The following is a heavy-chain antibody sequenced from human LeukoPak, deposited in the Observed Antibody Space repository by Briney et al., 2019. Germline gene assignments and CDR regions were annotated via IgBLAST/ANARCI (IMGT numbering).Heavy chain of an antibody. CDR2: ISAYNGNT. J-gene: IGHJ4*02. D-gene: IGHD2-15*01. CDR1: GYTFTSYG. Sequence: ASVKVSCKASGYTFTSYGISWVRQAPGQGLEWMGWISAYNGNTNYAQKLQGRVTMTTDTSTSTAYMELRSLRSDDTAVYYCARRGYCSGGSCYREYDYRGQGTLVTVSS. V-gene: IGHV1-18*04. CDR3: ARRGYCSGGSCYREYDY.